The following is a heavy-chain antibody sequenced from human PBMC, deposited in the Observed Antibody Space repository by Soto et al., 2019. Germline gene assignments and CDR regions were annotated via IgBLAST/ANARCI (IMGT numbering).Heavy chain of an antibody. CDR3: ARVDLGYCSSTSCYAFDI. V-gene: IGHV1-18*01. CDR2: ISAYNGNT. CDR1: GYTFTSYG. D-gene: IGHD2-2*01. Sequence: ASVKVSCKASGYTFTSYGISWVRQAPGQGLEWMGWISAYNGNTNYAQKLQGRVTMTTDTSTSTAYMELRSLRSDDTAVYYCARVDLGYCSSTSCYAFDIWGQGTMVTVSS. J-gene: IGHJ3*02.